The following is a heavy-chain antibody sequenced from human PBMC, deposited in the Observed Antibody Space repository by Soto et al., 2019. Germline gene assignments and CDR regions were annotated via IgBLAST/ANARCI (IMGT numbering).Heavy chain of an antibody. V-gene: IGHV1-8*01. CDR1: GYTITSYD. CDR3: ARGVVVVVAGAAGGWFDP. CDR2: MNPNSGNT. D-gene: IGHD2-15*01. J-gene: IGHJ5*02. Sequence: QVQLVQSGAEVKKPGASVKVSCKASGYTITSYDINWVRQATGQGLEWMGWMNPNSGNTGYAQKLQGRVTMTRNTSISTAYMELSSLRSEDTAVYYCARGVVVVVAGAAGGWFDPWGQGTLVTVSS.